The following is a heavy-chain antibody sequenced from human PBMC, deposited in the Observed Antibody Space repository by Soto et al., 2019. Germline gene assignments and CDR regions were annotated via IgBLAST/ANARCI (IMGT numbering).Heavy chain of an antibody. V-gene: IGHV4-30-2*01. Sequence: PSETLSLTCAVSGGYISSGGYSWSWIRQPPGKGLEWIGYIYHSGSTYYNPSLKSRVTISVDRSKNQFSLKLSSVTAADTAVYYCARAPMITFGGVIVNWFDPWGQGTLVTVSS. CDR1: GGYISSGGYS. CDR3: ARAPMITFGGVIVNWFDP. CDR2: IYHSGST. J-gene: IGHJ5*02. D-gene: IGHD3-16*02.